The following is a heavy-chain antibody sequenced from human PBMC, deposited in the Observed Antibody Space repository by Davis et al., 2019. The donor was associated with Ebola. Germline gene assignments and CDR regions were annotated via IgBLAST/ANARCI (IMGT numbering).Heavy chain of an antibody. V-gene: IGHV4-34*01. CDR1: GGSFSGYY. D-gene: IGHD4-11*01. Sequence: SETLSLTCAVYGGSFSGYYWSWIRQPPGKGLDWIGEINHSGSTNYNPSLKSRVTISVDTSKNQFSLKLSSVTAADTAVYYCAREAYSNYHGMDVWGQGTTVTVSS. CDR2: INHSGST. CDR3: AREAYSNYHGMDV. J-gene: IGHJ6*02.